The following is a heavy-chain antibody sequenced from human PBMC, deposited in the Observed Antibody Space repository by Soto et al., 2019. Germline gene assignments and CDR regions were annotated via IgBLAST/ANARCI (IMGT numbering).Heavy chain of an antibody. CDR3: ARTYYDFWSGYFDFGFFLY. Sequence: GGSLRLSCAASGFTFSSYAMSWVRQAPGKGLEWVSAISGSGGSTYYADSVKGRFTISRDNSKNTLYLQMNSLRAEDTAVYYCARTYYDFWSGYFDFGFFLYWGQGTLVTVSS. V-gene: IGHV3-23*01. CDR1: GFTFSSYA. J-gene: IGHJ4*02. D-gene: IGHD3-3*01. CDR2: ISGSGGST.